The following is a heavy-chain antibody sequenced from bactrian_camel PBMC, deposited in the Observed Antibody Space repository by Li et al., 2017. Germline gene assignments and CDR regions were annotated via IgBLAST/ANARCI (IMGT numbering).Heavy chain of an antibody. D-gene: IGHD6*01. CDR2: TYSGGGGYT. CDR3: AADRGPYGGDCTDDNDLNY. V-gene: IGHV3S54*01. Sequence: QVQLVESGGGSVQAGGSLRLSCAVSGISNRCMGWFRQAPGKEREAVAVTYSGGGGYTYYADSVKDRFSMSQGNTTNTLYLQMNALKPEDTAMYYCAADRGPYGGDCTDDNDLNYYGQGTQVTVS. CDR1: GISNRC. J-gene: IGHJ4*01.